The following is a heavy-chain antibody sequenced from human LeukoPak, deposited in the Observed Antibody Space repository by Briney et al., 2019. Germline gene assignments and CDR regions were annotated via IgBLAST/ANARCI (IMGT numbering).Heavy chain of an antibody. Sequence: SETLSLTCTVSGGSISSYYWSWIRQPPGKGLEWIGYIYYSGSTNYNPSLKSRVTISVDTSKNQFSLKLSSVTAADTAVYYCARGEPKYGSGGEKAFYYYYGMDVWVQGTTATVS. CDR3: ARGEPKYGSGGEKAFYYYYGMDV. V-gene: IGHV4-59*01. D-gene: IGHD3-10*01. CDR2: IYYSGST. CDR1: GGSISSYY. J-gene: IGHJ6*02.